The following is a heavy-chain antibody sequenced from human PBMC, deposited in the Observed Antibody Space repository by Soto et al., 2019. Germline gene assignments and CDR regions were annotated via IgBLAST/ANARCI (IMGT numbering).Heavy chain of an antibody. CDR3: ARDAGMDFNKYGPPFDY. CDR2: IYSGGST. V-gene: IGHV3-53*02. D-gene: IGHD2-2*01. Sequence: EVQLVETGGGLIQPGGSLRLSCAASGFTRTYNYMNWVRQAPGKGLEWVSLIYSGGSTYYADSVNGRFTISRDNSKNTLYLQMNSLRVEDTAVYYCARDAGMDFNKYGPPFDYWGQGTLVTVSS. J-gene: IGHJ4*02. CDR1: GFTRTYNY.